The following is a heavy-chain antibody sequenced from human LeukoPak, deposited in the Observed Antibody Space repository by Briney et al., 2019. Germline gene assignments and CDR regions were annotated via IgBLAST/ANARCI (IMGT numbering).Heavy chain of an antibody. Sequence: SETLSLTCTVSGGSISSYYWSWIRQPPGKGLEWIGYIYYSGSTNYNPSLKSRVTISVDTSKNQFSLKLSSVTAADKAVYCCARGLYYDGSGSRDAFDIWGEGTMVTVSS. V-gene: IGHV4-59*01. D-gene: IGHD3-22*01. J-gene: IGHJ3*02. CDR2: IYYSGST. CDR3: ARGLYYDGSGSRDAFDI. CDR1: GGSISSYY.